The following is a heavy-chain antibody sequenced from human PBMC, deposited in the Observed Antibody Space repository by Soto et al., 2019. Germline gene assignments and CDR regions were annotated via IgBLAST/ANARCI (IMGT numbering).Heavy chain of an antibody. D-gene: IGHD1-26*01. V-gene: IGHV3-74*01. CDR2: ITNGGSAT. J-gene: IGHJ4*02. Sequence: EVQLVESGGGLVQPGGSLRLSCAASGFTFDNHWMYWVRQAPGKGLEWVSRITNGGSATDYAGSVRGRFTISRDNAKNTVFLQMNSLRTDDTAVYYCTRGFAGMTYFEFWGQGTLVTVSS. CDR1: GFTFDNHW. CDR3: TRGFAGMTYFEF.